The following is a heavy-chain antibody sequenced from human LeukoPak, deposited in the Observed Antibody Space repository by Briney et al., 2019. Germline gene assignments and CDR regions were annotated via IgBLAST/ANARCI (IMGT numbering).Heavy chain of an antibody. CDR2: VSGTGSTT. D-gene: IGHD2-15*01. V-gene: IGHV3-23*01. CDR1: GFTFSSYV. Sequence: GGSLRLSCAASGFTFSSYVMSWVRQAPGKGLEWVSDVSGTGSTTSYADSVKGRFTISRDNSKNMLYLQMNSLRAEDTAVYYCAKSVVVVGATHFDYWGQGTLVAVSS. CDR3: AKSVVVVGATHFDY. J-gene: IGHJ4*02.